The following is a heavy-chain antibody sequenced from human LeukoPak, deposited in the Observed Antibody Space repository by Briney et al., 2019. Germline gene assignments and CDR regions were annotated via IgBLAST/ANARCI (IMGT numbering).Heavy chain of an antibody. Sequence: GRSLRLSCAASGFSYRGYYMSWIRQAPGKGLEWVAYISDSGSYTNYADSVRGRFTISRDNAKKSLFLQMIDLRPEDAAVYYCARTVGRGPGGHFDYWGQGALVTVSS. CDR1: GFSYRGYY. CDR3: ARTVGRGPGGHFDY. D-gene: IGHD4-23*01. J-gene: IGHJ4*02. V-gene: IGHV3-11*03. CDR2: ISDSGSYT.